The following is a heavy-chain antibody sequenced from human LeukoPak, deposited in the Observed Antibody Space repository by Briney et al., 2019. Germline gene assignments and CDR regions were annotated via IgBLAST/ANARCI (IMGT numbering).Heavy chain of an antibody. Sequence: SETLSLTCTVSGGSISRNSDYWGWIRQPPGKGLEWIGSIYYGGSTYYNPSLKSRVTISVDTSKNQFSLKLSSVTAADTAVYYCARIPPDRGCSGGSCYPGDYWGQGTLVTVSS. D-gene: IGHD2-15*01. CDR2: IYYGGST. CDR1: GGSISRNSDY. V-gene: IGHV4-39*07. CDR3: ARIPPDRGCSGGSCYPGDY. J-gene: IGHJ4*02.